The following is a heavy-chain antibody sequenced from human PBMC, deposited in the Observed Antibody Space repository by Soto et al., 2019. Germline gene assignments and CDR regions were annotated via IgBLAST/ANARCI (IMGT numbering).Heavy chain of an antibody. J-gene: IGHJ4*02. D-gene: IGHD1-26*01. V-gene: IGHV3-66*01. CDR1: GFTFSSYA. CDR3: ATAKLLFPWLFDY. Sequence: HPGGSLRLSCASSGFTFSSYAMSWVRQAPGKGLEWVSVIYSGGSTYYADSVKGRFIISRDDSKNTLFLQINNLRTADTAVYYCATAKLLFPWLFDYWGQGTLVTVS. CDR2: IYSGGST.